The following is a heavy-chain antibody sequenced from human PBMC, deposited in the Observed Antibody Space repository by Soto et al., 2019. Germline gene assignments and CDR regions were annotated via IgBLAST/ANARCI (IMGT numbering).Heavy chain of an antibody. CDR2: MYYTGSA. CDR1: GGSISSTTYY. CDR3: LSPLGGSSYYFEY. V-gene: IGHV4-39*01. D-gene: IGHD3-10*01. J-gene: IGHJ4*02. Sequence: ASETLSLTCIVSGGSISSTTYYWGWIRQPPGKGLEWIGVMYYTGSAYYSPSLKSRVTMSVDTSKNQFSLKLSSVTAADTAVYYCLSPLGGSSYYFEYWGQGTLVTVSS.